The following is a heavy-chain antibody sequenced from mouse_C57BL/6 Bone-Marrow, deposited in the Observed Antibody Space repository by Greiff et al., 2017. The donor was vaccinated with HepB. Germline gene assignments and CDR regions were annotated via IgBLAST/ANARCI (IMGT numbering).Heavy chain of an antibody. J-gene: IGHJ4*01. Sequence: QVQLKQPGAELVKPGASVKLSCKASGYTFTSYWMQWVKQRPGQGLEWIGEIDPSDSYTNYNQKFKGKATLTVDTSSSTAYMQLSSLTSEDSAVYYCAREKGNYYYAMDYGGQGTSVTVSS. D-gene: IGHD2-1*01. CDR3: AREKGNYYYAMDY. CDR1: GYTFTSYW. V-gene: IGHV1-50*01. CDR2: IDPSDSYT.